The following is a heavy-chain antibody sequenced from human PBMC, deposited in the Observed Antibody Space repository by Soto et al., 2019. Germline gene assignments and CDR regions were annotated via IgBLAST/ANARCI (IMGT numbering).Heavy chain of an antibody. CDR3: AKDIVPVAGTSFDY. D-gene: IGHD6-19*01. CDR1: GLTFDDYA. CDR2: ISWNSGSI. V-gene: IGHV3-9*01. Sequence: GGSLRLSCAASGLTFDDYAMHWVRQAPGKGLEWVSGISWNSGSIGYADSVKGRFTISRDNAKNSLYLQMNSLRAEDTALYYCAKDIVPVAGTSFDYWGQGTLVTVSS. J-gene: IGHJ4*02.